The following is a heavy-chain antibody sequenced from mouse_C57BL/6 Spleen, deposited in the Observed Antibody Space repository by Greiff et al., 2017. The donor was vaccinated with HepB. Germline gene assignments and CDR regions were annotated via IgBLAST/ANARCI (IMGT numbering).Heavy chain of an antibody. CDR3: ATGRLCFAY. V-gene: IGHV5-4*03. J-gene: IGHJ3*01. CDR2: ISDGGSYT. CDR1: GFTFSSYA. Sequence: EVKVVESGGGLVKPGGSLKLSCAASGFTFSSYAMSWVRQTPEKRLEWVATISDGGSYTYYPDNVKGRYTFSRDNAKNNLYLQMSHLKSEDTARYYCATGRLCFAYWGQGTLVTVSA. D-gene: IGHD3-1*01.